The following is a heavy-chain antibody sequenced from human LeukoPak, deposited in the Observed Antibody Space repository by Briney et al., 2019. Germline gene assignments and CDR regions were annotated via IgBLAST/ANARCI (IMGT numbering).Heavy chain of an antibody. CDR3: ASGPPFLKYFEY. CDR2: ISVGAEYI. Sequence: GGSLRLSCAASGFTFSTYVMNWFRQAPGKGLEWVSTISVGAEYIFYADSVKGRFTISRDDSNNALYLQMHSLRAEDTALYYCASGPPFLKYFEYWGRGTLVTVSS. V-gene: IGHV3-23*01. J-gene: IGHJ4*02. CDR1: GFTFSTYV. D-gene: IGHD3-3*01.